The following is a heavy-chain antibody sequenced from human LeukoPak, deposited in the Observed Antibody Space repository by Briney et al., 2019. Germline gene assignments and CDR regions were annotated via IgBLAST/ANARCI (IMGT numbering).Heavy chain of an antibody. J-gene: IGHJ5*02. Sequence: KPSETLSLTCAVSGGSFSGYYWSWIRQPPGKGLEWIGEINHSGSTNDNPSLKSRVTISVDTSKNQLSMKLSSVTAADTAVYYCAKPGIAAAAHQFDPWGEGTLVTVSS. CDR3: AKPGIAAAAHQFDP. CDR1: GGSFSGYY. D-gene: IGHD6-13*01. CDR2: INHSGST. V-gene: IGHV4-34*01.